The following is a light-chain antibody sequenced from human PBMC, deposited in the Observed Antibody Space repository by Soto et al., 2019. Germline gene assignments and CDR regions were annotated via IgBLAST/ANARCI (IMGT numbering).Light chain of an antibody. CDR2: DTS. CDR3: QQRTDWPT. CDR1: QSVSHF. V-gene: IGKV3-11*01. J-gene: IGKJ4*01. Sequence: EIVLTQSPGTLSLSPGESATLSCRASQSVSHFLAWYQQKPGQAPRLLIYDTSSRATGIPGRFSGSGSGTDFTLTIDSLEPEDSAVYYCQQRTDWPTFGGGTKAEI.